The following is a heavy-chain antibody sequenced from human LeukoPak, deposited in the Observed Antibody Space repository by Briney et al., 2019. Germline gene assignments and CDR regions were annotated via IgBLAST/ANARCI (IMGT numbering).Heavy chain of an antibody. V-gene: IGHV1-46*01. CDR2: INPSGGST. D-gene: IGHD2-2*01. J-gene: IGHJ4*02. Sequence: ASVKVSCKSSGYTFTSYYMHWVRQAPGQGLEWMGIINPSGGSTSYAQKFQGNVTMPRDTTPSTVYMELRSLRSEDTAVYYCARGSCSSTSCRFLFDYWGQGTLVTVSS. CDR1: GYTFTSYY. CDR3: ARGSCSSTSCRFLFDY.